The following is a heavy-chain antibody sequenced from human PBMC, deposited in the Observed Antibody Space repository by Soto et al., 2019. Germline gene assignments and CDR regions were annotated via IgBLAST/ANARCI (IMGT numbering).Heavy chain of an antibody. CDR1: GGTFSSYA. V-gene: IGHV1-69*13. J-gene: IGHJ4*02. D-gene: IGHD6-19*01. CDR3: ARGKYVAVAGMFDY. CDR2: IIPIFGTA. Sequence: SVKVSCKASGGTFSSYAISWVRQAPGQGLEWMGGIIPIFGTANYAQKFQGRVTITADESTSTAYMELSSLRSEDTAVYYCARGKYVAVAGMFDYWGQGTLVTVSS.